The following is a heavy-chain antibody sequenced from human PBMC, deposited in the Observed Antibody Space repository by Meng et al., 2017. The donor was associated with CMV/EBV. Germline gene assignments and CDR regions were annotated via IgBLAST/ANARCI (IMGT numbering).Heavy chain of an antibody. CDR2: IKQDGSEK. CDR1: GFTFSSYW. V-gene: IGHV3-7*01. J-gene: IGHJ6*02. Sequence: GESLKIPCAASGFTFSSYWMSWVRQAPGKGLEWVANIKQDGSEKYYVDSVKGRFTISRDNAKNSLYLQMNSLRAEDTAVYYCAREMRATGYYYYGMDVWGQGTTVTVSS. CDR3: AREMRATGYYYYGMDV. D-gene: IGHD5-12*01.